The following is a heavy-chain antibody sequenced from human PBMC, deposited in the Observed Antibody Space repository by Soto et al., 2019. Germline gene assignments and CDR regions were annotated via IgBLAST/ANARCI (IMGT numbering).Heavy chain of an antibody. CDR1: GFTFSSYA. J-gene: IGHJ3*02. Sequence: PGGSLRLSCAASGFTFSSYAMSWVRQAPGKGLEWVSAISGSGGSTYYADSVKGRFTISRGNSKNTLYLQMNSLRAEDTAVYYCASRRYCSSTSCRHDAFDIWGQGTMVTVSS. V-gene: IGHV3-23*01. CDR3: ASRRYCSSTSCRHDAFDI. CDR2: ISGSGGST. D-gene: IGHD2-2*01.